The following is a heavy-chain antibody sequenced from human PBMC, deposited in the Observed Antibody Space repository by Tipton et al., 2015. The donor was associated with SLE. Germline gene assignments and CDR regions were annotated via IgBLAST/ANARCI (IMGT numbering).Heavy chain of an antibody. V-gene: IGHV4-34*01. CDR3: ASIEYSSSSGRGY. D-gene: IGHD6-6*01. J-gene: IGHJ4*02. CDR2: INHSGST. Sequence: TLSLTCAVYGGSFSGYYWSWTRQPPGKGLEWIGEINHSGSTYYNPSLKSRVTISVDTSKNQFSLKLSSVTAADTAVYYCASIEYSSSSGRGYWGQGTLVTVSS. CDR1: GGSFSGYY.